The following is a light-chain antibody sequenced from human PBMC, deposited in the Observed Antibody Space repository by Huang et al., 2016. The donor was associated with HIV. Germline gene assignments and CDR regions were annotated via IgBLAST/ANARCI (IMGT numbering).Light chain of an antibody. V-gene: IGKV2-28*01. J-gene: IGKJ2*03. CDR1: RSLQHSIRYNY. Sequence: DNVMIQSPLSLSVTPGEPASISCTSSRSLQHSIRYNYVDWYLQKPGQSPQRLIFLGSNRASGVPDRFTGSGSGTYFALKISRGEAEDVGVYYCMQSLHTPYSFGQGTKLEIK. CDR2: LGS. CDR3: MQSLHTPYS.